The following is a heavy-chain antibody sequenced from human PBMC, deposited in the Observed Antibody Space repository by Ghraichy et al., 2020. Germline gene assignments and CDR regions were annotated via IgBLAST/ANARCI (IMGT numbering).Heavy chain of an antibody. J-gene: IGHJ4*02. V-gene: IGHV1-2*04. D-gene: IGHD3-22*01. CDR2: INPNSGDT. Sequence: ASVKVSCKASGYTFTGPYMHWVRQAPGQGLEWVGWINPNSGDTKYAQKFQGWVTMTRDTSITTAFLELSRLTDDDTAVYYCARGMNTITTGGYWGQGTLVTVSS. CDR3: ARGMNTITTGGY. CDR1: GYTFTGPY.